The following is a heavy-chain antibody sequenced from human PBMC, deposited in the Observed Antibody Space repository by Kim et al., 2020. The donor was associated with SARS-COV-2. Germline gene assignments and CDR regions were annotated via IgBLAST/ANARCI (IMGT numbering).Heavy chain of an antibody. V-gene: IGHV3-9*01. J-gene: IGHJ4*02. CDR3: AKVTGSWPLLHFDY. D-gene: IGHD6-13*01. CDR2: ISWNSGSI. CDR1: GFTFGDYA. Sequence: GGSLRLSCAASGFTFGDYAMHWVRQAPGKGLEWVSGISWNSGSIGYADSVKGRFTISRDNAKNSLYLQMNSLRAEDTALYYCAKVTGSWPLLHFDYWGQGTLVTVSS.